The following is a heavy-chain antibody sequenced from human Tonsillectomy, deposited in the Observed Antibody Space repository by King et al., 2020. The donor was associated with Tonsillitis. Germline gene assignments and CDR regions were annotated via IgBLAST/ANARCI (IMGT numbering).Heavy chain of an antibody. CDR1: GFTVSSNY. D-gene: IGHD2/OR15-2a*01. Sequence: DVQLVESGGGLIQPGGSLRLSCAASGFTVSSNYMSWVRQAPGKGLEWVSVIYSGGSTFYADSGKGRFSISRDDSKNTLYLQMNSLRVEDTAVYYCARGRGIRGDKEYYLHYWGQGTLVTVPS. J-gene: IGHJ4*02. CDR2: IYSGGST. V-gene: IGHV3-53*01. CDR3: ARGRGIRGDKEYYLHY.